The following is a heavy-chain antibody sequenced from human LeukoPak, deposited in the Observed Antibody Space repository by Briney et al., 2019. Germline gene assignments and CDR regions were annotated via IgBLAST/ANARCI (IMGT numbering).Heavy chain of an antibody. CDR3: ASLTHSSSWYYFDY. CDR1: GGSFSGYY. Sequence: SETLSLTCAVYGGSFSGYYWSWIRQPPGKGLEWIGEINHSGSTNYNPSLKSRVTISVDTSKNQFSLKLSSVTAADTAVYYCASLTHSSSWYYFDYWGQGTLVTVSS. J-gene: IGHJ4*02. D-gene: IGHD6-13*01. CDR2: INHSGST. V-gene: IGHV4-34*01.